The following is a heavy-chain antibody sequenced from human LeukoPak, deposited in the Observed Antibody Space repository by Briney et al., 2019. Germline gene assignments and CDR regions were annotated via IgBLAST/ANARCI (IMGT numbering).Heavy chain of an antibody. D-gene: IGHD5-24*01. CDR2: IYYSGST. Sequence: SQTLSLTCTVSGGSISSGDYYWSWIRQHPGKGLEWIGYIYYSGSTYYNPSLKRRVTISVDTSKNQFSLKLSSVTAADTAVYYCARGRDGYRAAHFDYWGQGTLVTVSS. CDR1: GGSISSGDYY. J-gene: IGHJ4*02. V-gene: IGHV4-31*03. CDR3: ARGRDGYRAAHFDY.